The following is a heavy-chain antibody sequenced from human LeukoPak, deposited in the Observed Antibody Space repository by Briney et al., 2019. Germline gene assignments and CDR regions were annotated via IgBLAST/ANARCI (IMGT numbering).Heavy chain of an antibody. CDR2: ISGSGGST. V-gene: IGHV3-23*01. D-gene: IGHD3-22*01. J-gene: IGHJ4*02. CDR1: GFTFSDYY. CDR3: AKDQYSGSVVVTYFDY. Sequence: GGSLRLSCAASGFTFSDYYMSWIRQAPGKGLEWVSAISGSGGSTYYADSVKGRFTISRDNSKNTLYLQMNSLRAEDTAVYYCAKDQYSGSVVVTYFDYWGQGTLVTVSS.